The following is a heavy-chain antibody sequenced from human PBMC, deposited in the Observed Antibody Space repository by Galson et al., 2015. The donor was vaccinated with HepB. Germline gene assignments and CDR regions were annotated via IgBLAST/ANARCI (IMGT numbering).Heavy chain of an antibody. Sequence: TLSLTCTVSGGSISSGSYYWSWIRQPAGKGLEWIGRIYTSGSTNYNPSLKSRVTISVDTSKNQFSLKLSSVTAADTAVYYCARAPCSGGSCYAHIRGARVVNWFDPWGQGTLVTVSS. CDR3: ARAPCSGGSCYAHIRGARVVNWFDP. V-gene: IGHV4-61*02. CDR1: GGSISSGSYY. CDR2: IYTSGST. J-gene: IGHJ5*02. D-gene: IGHD2-15*01.